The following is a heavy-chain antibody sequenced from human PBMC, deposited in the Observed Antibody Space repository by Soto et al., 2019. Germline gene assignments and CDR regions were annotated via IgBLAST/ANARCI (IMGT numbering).Heavy chain of an antibody. V-gene: IGHV4-39*01. CDR2: IYYSGST. D-gene: IGHD2-8*01. CDR1: GGSISSSSYY. Sequence: QLQLQESGPGLVKPSETLSLTCTVSGGSISSSSYYWGWIRQPPGKGLEWMGSIYYSGSTYYNPSLKSRVTISVDTSKNQFSLKLSSVTAADTAVYYCARRHRGYCTNGVCVNPFDYWGQGTLVTVSS. CDR3: ARRHRGYCTNGVCVNPFDY. J-gene: IGHJ4*02.